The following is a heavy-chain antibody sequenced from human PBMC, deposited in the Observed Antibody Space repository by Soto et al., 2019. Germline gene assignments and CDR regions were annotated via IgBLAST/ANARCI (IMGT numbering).Heavy chain of an antibody. D-gene: IGHD3-10*01. CDR2: IIPIFGTA. Sequence: QVQLVQSGAEVKKPGSSVKVSCKASGGTFSSYAISWVRQAPGQGLEWMGGIIPIFGTANYAQKFQGRVTITADESTSTAYMERSSLRSEDTAVYYCARDLGDYYGSGGALWGFDPWGQGTLVTVSS. CDR3: ARDLGDYYGSGGALWGFDP. CDR1: GGTFSSYA. V-gene: IGHV1-69*01. J-gene: IGHJ5*02.